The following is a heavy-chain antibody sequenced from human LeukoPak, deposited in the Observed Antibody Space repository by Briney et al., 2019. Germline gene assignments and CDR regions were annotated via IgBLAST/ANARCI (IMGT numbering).Heavy chain of an antibody. J-gene: IGHJ6*03. Sequence: GGSLRLSCAASGFTFDDYAMHWVRQAPGKGLEWVSGISWNSGSIGYADSVKGRFTISRDNAKNSLYLQMNSLRAEDTAVYYCARGRRKWLVHYYYYMDVWGKGTTVTISS. D-gene: IGHD6-19*01. CDR3: ARGRRKWLVHYYYYMDV. CDR2: ISWNSGSI. V-gene: IGHV3-9*01. CDR1: GFTFDDYA.